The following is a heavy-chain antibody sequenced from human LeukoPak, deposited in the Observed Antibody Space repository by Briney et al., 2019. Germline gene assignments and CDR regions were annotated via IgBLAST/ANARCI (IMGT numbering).Heavy chain of an antibody. CDR2: IIPILGIA. D-gene: IGHD2-2*01. Sequence: SVKLSCKAYGGTFSSYAISWVRQGPGQGLEWMGRIIPILGIANYAQKFQGRVTITADKSTSTAYMELSSLRSEDTAVYYCARLGYCSSTSCPDPDYYYYGMDVWGQGTTVTVSS. J-gene: IGHJ6*02. CDR1: GGTFSSYA. CDR3: ARLGYCSSTSCPDPDYYYYGMDV. V-gene: IGHV1-69*04.